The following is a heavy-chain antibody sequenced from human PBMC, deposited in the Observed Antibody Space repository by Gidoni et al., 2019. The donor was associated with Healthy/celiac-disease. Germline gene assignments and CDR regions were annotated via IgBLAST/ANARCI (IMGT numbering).Heavy chain of an antibody. D-gene: IGHD3-16*02. J-gene: IGHJ6*02. CDR2: IWFDGSTT. CDR3: ARGRGDTLGELSTSYYYGMDV. Sequence: QVQLVESGGGVVQPGRARRLSGAASGFTFSRYGRHRVRQAPGKGLEWVAVIWFDGSTTYFAASVKGRFTISRDKSKNTLSLPMNSLRAEDTAVYYCARGRGDTLGELSTSYYYGMDVWGQGTTVTVSS. CDR1: GFTFSRYG. V-gene: IGHV3-33*01.